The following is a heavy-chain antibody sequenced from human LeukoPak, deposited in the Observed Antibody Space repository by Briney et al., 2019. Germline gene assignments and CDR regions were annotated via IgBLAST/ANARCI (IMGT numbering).Heavy chain of an antibody. CDR3: ARVRPDRSIAAPPGGHNWFDP. J-gene: IGHJ5*02. Sequence: ASVKVSCKASGYTFTGYYMHWVRQAPGQGLEWMGWINPNSGGTNYAQKFQGRVTMTRDTSISTAYMELSRLRSDDTAVYYCARVRPDRSIAAPPGGHNWFDPWGQGTLVTVSS. D-gene: IGHD6-6*01. V-gene: IGHV1-2*02. CDR1: GYTFTGYY. CDR2: INPNSGGT.